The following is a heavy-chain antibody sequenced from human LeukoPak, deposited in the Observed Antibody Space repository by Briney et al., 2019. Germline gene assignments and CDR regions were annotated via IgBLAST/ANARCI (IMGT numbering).Heavy chain of an antibody. J-gene: IGHJ2*01. D-gene: IGHD1-1*01. CDR3: ARAVGVGRGTYFDL. Sequence: SQTLSLTCTVSGGSITSDYWSWIRQPPGKGLEWIGYISYSGSTNYNPSLKSRVTMSVDTSKTQFSLKLGSVTAADTAVYSYARAVGVGRGTYFDLWGRGTLVTVSS. CDR2: ISYSGST. V-gene: IGHV4-59*08. CDR1: GGSITSDY.